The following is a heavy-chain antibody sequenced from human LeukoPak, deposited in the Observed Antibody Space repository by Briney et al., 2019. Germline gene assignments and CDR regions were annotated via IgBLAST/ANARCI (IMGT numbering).Heavy chain of an antibody. V-gene: IGHV4-38-2*02. D-gene: IGHD3-10*01. CDR1: GYSISSGYY. CDR2: IYHSGST. CDR3: ARDGGPITMVRGATDC. Sequence: SETLSLTCAVSGYSISSGYYWGWIRQPPGKGLEWIGSIYHSGSTYYNPSLKSRVTISVDTSKNQFSLKLSSVTAADTAVYYCARDGGPITMVRGATDCWGQGTLVTVSS. J-gene: IGHJ4*02.